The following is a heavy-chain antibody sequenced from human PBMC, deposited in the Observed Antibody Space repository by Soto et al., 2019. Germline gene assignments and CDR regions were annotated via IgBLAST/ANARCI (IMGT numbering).Heavy chain of an antibody. CDR1: EVTCIGYG. Sequence: PWGSLRLSWAASEVTCIGYGGRWVRQAPGKGLEWVAVIWYDGSNKYYADSVKGRFTISRDNSKNTLYLQMNSLRAEDTAVYYCARDRGYDILTGYYSPTDYWGQGTLVTVSS. V-gene: IGHV3-33*01. J-gene: IGHJ4*02. CDR3: ARDRGYDILTGYYSPTDY. CDR2: IWYDGSNK. D-gene: IGHD3-9*01.